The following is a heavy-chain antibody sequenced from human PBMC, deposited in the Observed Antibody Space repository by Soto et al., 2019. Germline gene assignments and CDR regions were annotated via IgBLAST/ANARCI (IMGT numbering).Heavy chain of an antibody. CDR1: GGTFSSYA. J-gene: IGHJ5*02. V-gene: IGHV1-69*01. D-gene: IGHD3-3*01. CDR3: ARLAFLEWRNWFYP. Sequence: QVQLVQSGAEVKKPGSSVKVSCKASGGTFSSYAISWVRQAPGQGLEWMGGIIPILGTANYAQKFQGRVTITADESTSTDYMELSSLRSEDTAVYYCARLAFLEWRNWFYPWGQGTLVTVSS. CDR2: IIPILGTA.